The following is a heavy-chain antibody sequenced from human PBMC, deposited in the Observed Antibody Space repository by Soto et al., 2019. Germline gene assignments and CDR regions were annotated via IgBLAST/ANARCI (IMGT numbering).Heavy chain of an antibody. Sequence: QVQLVESGGGVVQPGRSLRLSCAASGFTFSSYAMHWVRQAPGKGLEWVAVISYDGSNKYYADSVKGRFTISRDNSKNTLYLQMNSLRAEDTAVYYCARDSLTTTYDYWAQGTLVTVSS. V-gene: IGHV3-30-3*01. CDR3: ARDSLTTTYDY. CDR1: GFTFSSYA. CDR2: ISYDGSNK. D-gene: IGHD1-26*01. J-gene: IGHJ4*02.